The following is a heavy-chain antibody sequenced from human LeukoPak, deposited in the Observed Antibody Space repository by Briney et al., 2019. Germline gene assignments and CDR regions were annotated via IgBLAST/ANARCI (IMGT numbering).Heavy chain of an antibody. V-gene: IGHV3-66*01. CDR3: ARGRYYYGSGSLDY. CDR2: IYSGGST. CDR1: GFTVSSNY. J-gene: IGHJ4*02. D-gene: IGHD3-10*01. Sequence: GGSLRLSCAASGFTVSSNYMSWVRQAPGKGLEWVSVIYSGGSTYYADSVKGRFTISRDNSKNTLYLQMNSLRAEDTAVYYCARGRYYYGSGSLDYWGQGTLVTVSS.